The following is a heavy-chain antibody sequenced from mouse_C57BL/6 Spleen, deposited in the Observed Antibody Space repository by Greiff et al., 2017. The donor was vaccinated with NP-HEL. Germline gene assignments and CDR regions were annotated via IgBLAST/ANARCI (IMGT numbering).Heavy chain of an antibody. Sequence: VQLKESGPGLVKPSQSLSLTCSVTGYSITSGYYWNWIRQFPGNKLEWMGYISYDGSNNYNPSLKNRISITRDTSKNQFFLKLNSVTTEDTATYYCARDDYYGSSYGFAYWGQGTLVTVSA. V-gene: IGHV3-6*01. CDR2: ISYDGSN. J-gene: IGHJ3*01. D-gene: IGHD1-1*01. CDR1: GYSITSGYY. CDR3: ARDDYYGSSYGFAY.